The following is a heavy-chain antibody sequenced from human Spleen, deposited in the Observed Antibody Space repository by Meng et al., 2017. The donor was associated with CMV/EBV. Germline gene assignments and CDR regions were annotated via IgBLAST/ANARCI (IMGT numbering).Heavy chain of an antibody. CDR2: IYQSGNT. CDR3: ARQAPMVRGVIGPRYYYYGMGV. D-gene: IGHD3-10*01. J-gene: IGHJ6*02. V-gene: IGHV4-4*02. CDR1: GDSISSYKW. Sequence: SETLSLTCAVSGDSISSYKWWTWVRQPPGKGLEWIGEIYQSGNTNYNPSLKSRVTMSLDKRKNQFSLKLHSVTAADTAVDYCARQAPMVRGVIGPRYYYYGMGVWGQGTTVTVSS.